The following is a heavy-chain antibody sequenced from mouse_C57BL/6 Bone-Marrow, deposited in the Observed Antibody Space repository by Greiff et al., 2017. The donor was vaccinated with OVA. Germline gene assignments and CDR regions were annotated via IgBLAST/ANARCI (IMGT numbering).Heavy chain of an antibody. J-gene: IGHJ4*01. Sequence: VQLQQSGPELVKPGASVKMSCKASGYTFTDYNMHWVKQSHGESLEWIGYINPNNGGTSYNQKFKGKATLTVNKSSSTAYMELRSLTSEDSAVYYCARGYYGRYAMDYWGQGTSVTVSS. CDR1: GYTFTDYN. D-gene: IGHD1-1*01. CDR2: INPNNGGT. CDR3: ARGYYGRYAMDY. V-gene: IGHV1-22*01.